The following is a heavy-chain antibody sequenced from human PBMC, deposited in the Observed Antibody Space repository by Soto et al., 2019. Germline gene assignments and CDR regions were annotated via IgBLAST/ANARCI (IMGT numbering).Heavy chain of an antibody. V-gene: IGHV3-49*03. D-gene: IGHD6-13*01. J-gene: IGHJ4*02. Sequence: GGSLRLSGTASGFTFGDYAMSWFRQAPGKGLEGGGFIRSKAYGGTTEYAASVKGRFTISRDDSKSIAYLQMNSLKTEDTAVYYCTRWADSFGYSSSSYFDYWGQGTLVTVSS. CDR3: TRWADSFGYSSSSYFDY. CDR2: IRSKAYGGTT. CDR1: GFTFGDYA.